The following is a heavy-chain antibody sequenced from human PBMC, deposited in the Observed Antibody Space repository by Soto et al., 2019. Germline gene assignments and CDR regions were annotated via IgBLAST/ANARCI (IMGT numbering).Heavy chain of an antibody. V-gene: IGHV1-69*13. CDR3: AKSAPMDAGDKYYYDF. D-gene: IGHD4-17*01. J-gene: IGHJ4*02. CDR1: GCTFSTFG. Sequence: SVKVSCKASGCTFSTFGISWVRQAPGQGLEWMGGIIPFFGTARYSQKFEDRITITADESTNTVYMDLRSLTSEDTAIYYCAKSAPMDAGDKYYYDFWGQGALVTVSS. CDR2: IIPFFGTA.